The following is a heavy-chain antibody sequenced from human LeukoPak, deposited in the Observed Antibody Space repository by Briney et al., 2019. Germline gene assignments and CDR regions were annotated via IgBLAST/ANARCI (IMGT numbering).Heavy chain of an antibody. CDR2: IRTVGTDK. CDR3: ATDMGEAAIISEY. D-gene: IGHD2-2*02. J-gene: IGHJ4*02. Sequence: PGGSLRLSCAASGFTFSSNGMHWVRQAPGKGLEWVAFIRTVGTDKYYADSVKGRFTISRDNSNNTLYLQVNSLRTEDTAIYYCATDMGEAAIISEYWGQGTLVTVPS. V-gene: IGHV3-30*02. CDR1: GFTFSSNG.